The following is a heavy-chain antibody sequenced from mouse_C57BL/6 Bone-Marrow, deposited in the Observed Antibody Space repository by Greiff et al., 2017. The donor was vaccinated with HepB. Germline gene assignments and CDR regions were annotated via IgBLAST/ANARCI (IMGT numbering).Heavy chain of an antibody. CDR2: IDPETGGT. V-gene: IGHV1-15*01. D-gene: IGHD1-1*01. CDR3: TRGHYYGSSYWYFDV. CDR1: GYTFTDYE. Sequence: VKLVESGAELVRPGASVTLSCKASGYTFTDYEMHWVKQTPVHGLEWIGAIDPETGGTAYNQKFKGKAILTADKSSSTAYMELRSLTSEDSAVYYCTRGHYYGSSYWYFDVWGTGTTVTVSS. J-gene: IGHJ1*03.